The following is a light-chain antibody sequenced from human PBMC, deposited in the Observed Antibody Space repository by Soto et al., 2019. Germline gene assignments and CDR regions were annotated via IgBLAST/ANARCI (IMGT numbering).Light chain of an antibody. CDR1: TSNIGTND. Sequence: QSVLTQPPSASGTLGQGVTISCSGTTSNIGTNDVCWYQQFPGAAPNLVIYSDNQRPSGVPDRVSGSKSGASASLAISGLQSGDEADYYCTTWDDSLNAWVFGGGTKLTVL. V-gene: IGLV1-44*01. CDR2: SDN. J-gene: IGLJ3*02. CDR3: TTWDDSLNAWV.